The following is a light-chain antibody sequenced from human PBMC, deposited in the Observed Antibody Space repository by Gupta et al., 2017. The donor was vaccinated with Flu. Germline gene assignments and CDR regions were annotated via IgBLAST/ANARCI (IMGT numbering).Light chain of an antibody. V-gene: IGKV1-5*03. Sequence: PSTLSAYVGDRVTITCRASQSLSSWLAWYQQKPGKAPNLLIYKASKLESGVPSRFSGSGSGTEFTLAISSLQRDDFATYYCEQYDSYSITFGGGTKVEI. J-gene: IGKJ4*01. CDR3: EQYDSYSIT. CDR1: QSLSSW. CDR2: KAS.